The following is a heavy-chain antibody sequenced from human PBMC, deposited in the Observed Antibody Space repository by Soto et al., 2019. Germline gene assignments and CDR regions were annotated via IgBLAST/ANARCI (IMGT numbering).Heavy chain of an antibody. J-gene: IGHJ4*02. CDR1: GGSISSYY. CDR2: IYYSGST. V-gene: IGHV4-59*08. Sequence: SETLSLTCTVSGGSISSYYWSWIRQPPGKGLEWIGYIYYSGSTNYNPSLKSRVTISVDTSKNQFSLKLSSVTAADTAVYYCARLHYGDYGDYWGQGTLVTVSS. CDR3: ARLHYGDYGDY. D-gene: IGHD4-17*01.